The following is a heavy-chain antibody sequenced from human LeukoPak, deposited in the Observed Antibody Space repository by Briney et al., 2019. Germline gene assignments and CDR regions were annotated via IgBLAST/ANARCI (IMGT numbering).Heavy chain of an antibody. Sequence: GGSLRLSCAASGFTYSSYTMTWFRQAPGKGLDWVAAITDTGGTYYADSVKGRFTILRDNSKNTLYLQLNSLRVEDTALYYCAKDRTYGDPIDYWGQGTLVTVSS. CDR3: AKDRTYGDPIDY. CDR1: GFTYSSYT. CDR2: ITDTGGT. J-gene: IGHJ4*02. V-gene: IGHV3-23*01. D-gene: IGHD4-17*01.